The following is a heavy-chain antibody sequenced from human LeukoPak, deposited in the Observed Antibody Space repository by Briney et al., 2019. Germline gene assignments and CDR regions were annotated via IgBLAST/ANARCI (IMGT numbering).Heavy chain of an antibody. CDR1: GDSITSGSYY. CDR3: ARAPGAFDI. Sequence: SETLPLTCSVSGDSITSGSYYWAWIRQHPGKGLEWIGYIYYTGGTHYNPSLKSRLTISVDTSENHFSLKLSSVTAADTAIYFCARAPGAFDIWGQGTMVTVSS. V-gene: IGHV4-31*03. CDR2: IYYTGGT. J-gene: IGHJ3*02.